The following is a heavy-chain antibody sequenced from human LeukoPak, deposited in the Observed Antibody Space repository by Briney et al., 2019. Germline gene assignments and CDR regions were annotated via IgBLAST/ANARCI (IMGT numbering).Heavy chain of an antibody. CDR2: ISYDGSNE. V-gene: IGHV3-30*04. D-gene: IGHD3-16*01. CDR1: GFTFNSYV. Sequence: GRSLRLSCAASGFTFNSYVMHWVRQAPGKGLEWVAIISYDGSNEYYADSVKGRFTISRDNAKNSLYLQMNSLRAEDTAVYYCARDLGLRLGELTYWGQGTLVTVSS. CDR3: ARDLGLRLGELTY. J-gene: IGHJ4*02.